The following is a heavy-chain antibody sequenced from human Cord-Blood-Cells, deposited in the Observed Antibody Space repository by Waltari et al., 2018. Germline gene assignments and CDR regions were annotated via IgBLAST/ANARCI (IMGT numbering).Heavy chain of an antibody. CDR1: GGSLSSGGCY. CDR3: AGGSVGGYAFDI. D-gene: IGHD3-10*01. J-gene: IGHJ3*02. Sequence: QVQLQESGLGLVKPSQTLPLTCTVSGGSLSSGGCYWSWNRQHPGKGLEWIEYIRCSGNTADNPSRMGGGTIAVDPSKNQFSLRMSCVADASAAVYYCAGGSVGGYAFDIWGQGTMVTVSS. V-gene: IGHV4-31*03. CDR2: IRCSGNT.